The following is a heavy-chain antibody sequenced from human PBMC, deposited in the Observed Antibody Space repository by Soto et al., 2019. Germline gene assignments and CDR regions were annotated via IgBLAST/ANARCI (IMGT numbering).Heavy chain of an antibody. CDR1: GDSISSYY. CDR3: ARGVATIGP. V-gene: IGHV4-59*01. D-gene: IGHD5-12*01. CDR2: IYYSGST. Sequence: PSETLSLTFNVSGDSISSYYCSWIRQPPGKGLEWIGYIYYSGSTNYNPSLKSRVTISVDTPKNQFSLKLTSVTAADTAVYYCARGVATIGPWGQGTLVTVSS. J-gene: IGHJ5*02.